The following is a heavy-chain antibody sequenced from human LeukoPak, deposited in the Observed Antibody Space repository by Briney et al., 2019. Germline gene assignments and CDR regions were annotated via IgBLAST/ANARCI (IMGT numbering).Heavy chain of an antibody. V-gene: IGHV3-74*01. CDR3: ARVPDSGSAIDY. D-gene: IGHD1-26*01. CDR1: GFTFSSHW. J-gene: IGHJ4*02. Sequence: GGSLRLSCAASGFTFSSHWMHWVRQAPGKGLVWVSRINSDGSSTSYADSVKGRFTISRDNAKNTLYLQMNSLRAEDTAVYYCARVPDSGSAIDYWGQGTLVTVSS. CDR2: INSDGSST.